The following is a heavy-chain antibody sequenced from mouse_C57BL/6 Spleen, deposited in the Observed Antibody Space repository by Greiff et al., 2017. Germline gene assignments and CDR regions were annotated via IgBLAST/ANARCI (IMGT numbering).Heavy chain of an antibody. CDR2: IYPSDSDT. CDR1: GYTFTSYW. CDR3: ARYELYYGNLYAMDY. J-gene: IGHJ4*01. Sequence: QVQLQQPGAELVRPGSSVKLSCKASGYTFTSYWMDWVKQRPGQGLEWIGNIYPSDSDTHYNQKFKDKATLTVDKSSSTAYMQLSILTSEDSAVYYCARYELYYGNLYAMDYWGQGTSVTVSS. V-gene: IGHV1-61*01. D-gene: IGHD2-1*01.